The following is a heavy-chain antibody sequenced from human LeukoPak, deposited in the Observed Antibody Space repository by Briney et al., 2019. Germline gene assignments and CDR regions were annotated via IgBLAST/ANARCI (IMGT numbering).Heavy chain of an antibody. CDR2: IKEDGSEK. CDR3: MSAPNSYYLDH. J-gene: IGHJ4*02. Sequence: GGSLRLSCAASGFTFTTYWMTWVRQAPGKGLEWVANIKEDGSEKYYIDAVEGRFAISRDNTKNSLFLQMNSLRAEDTAVYYCMSAPNSYYLDHWGQGALVTVSS. V-gene: IGHV3-7*01. CDR1: GFTFTTYW.